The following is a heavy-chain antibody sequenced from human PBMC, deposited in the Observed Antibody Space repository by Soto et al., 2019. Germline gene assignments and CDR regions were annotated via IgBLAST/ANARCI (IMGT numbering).Heavy chain of an antibody. CDR1: GDSVSSNSVA. V-gene: IGHV6-1*01. CDR2: TCYRSQWYN. J-gene: IGHJ6*02. D-gene: IGHD2-2*01. CDR3: ARGSRYYYGLDV. Sequence: QTLSLTCAISGDSVSSNSVAWNWIRQSPSRGLEWLGRTCYRSQWYNDYAASVKSRITINPDTSKNQFSLQLNSVTPEDTAVYYCARGSRYYYGLDVWGQGTTVTVSS.